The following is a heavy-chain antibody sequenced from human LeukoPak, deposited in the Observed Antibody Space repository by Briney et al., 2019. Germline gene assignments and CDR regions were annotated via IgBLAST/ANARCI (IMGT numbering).Heavy chain of an antibody. CDR1: GFTFSSYA. CDR2: ISYDGSNK. V-gene: IGHV3-30-3*01. Sequence: PGGSLRLSCAASGFTFSSYAMHWVRQAPGKGLEWVAVISYDGSNKYYADSVKGRFTISRDNSKNTLYLQMNSLRAEDTAMYYCARDMTTVTTDEYYFDYWGQGTLVTVSS. CDR3: ARDMTTVTTDEYYFDY. D-gene: IGHD4-11*01. J-gene: IGHJ4*02.